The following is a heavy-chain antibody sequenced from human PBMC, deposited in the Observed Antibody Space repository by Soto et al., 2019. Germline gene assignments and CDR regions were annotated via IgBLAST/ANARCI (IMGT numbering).Heavy chain of an antibody. D-gene: IGHD3-16*02. CDR2: IWYDGSNK. Sequence: GGSLRLSCAASGFTFSSYGMHWVRQAPGKELEWVAVIWYDGSNKYYADAVKGRFTISRDNSKNTLYLQMNSLRAEDTAVYYCARGGRYIWGSYRSYYYYYMDVWGKGTTVTVSS. CDR3: ARGGRYIWGSYRSYYYYYMDV. J-gene: IGHJ6*03. V-gene: IGHV3-33*01. CDR1: GFTFSSYG.